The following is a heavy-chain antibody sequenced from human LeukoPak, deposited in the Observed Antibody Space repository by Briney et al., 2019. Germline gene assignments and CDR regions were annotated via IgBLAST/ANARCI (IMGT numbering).Heavy chain of an antibody. Sequence: PSQTLSLTCTVSGGSISSGGYYWSWIRQHPGKGLEWTGYIYYSGSTYYNPSLKSRVTISVDTSKNQFSLKLSSVTAADTAVYYCATLRDTAMVNGLDYWGQGTLVTVSS. CDR1: GGSISSGGYY. V-gene: IGHV4-31*03. D-gene: IGHD5-18*01. J-gene: IGHJ4*02. CDR3: ATLRDTAMVNGLDY. CDR2: IYYSGST.